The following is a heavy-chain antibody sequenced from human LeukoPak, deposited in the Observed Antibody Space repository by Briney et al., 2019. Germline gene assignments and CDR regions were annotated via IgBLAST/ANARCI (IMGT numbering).Heavy chain of an antibody. V-gene: IGHV1-18*01. CDR2: TSTYNDGK. CDR1: GYTFTGYG. Sequence: ASVKVSCKASGYTFTGYGISWVRQAPGQGLEWMGWTSTYNDGKNYAQSLQGRITMTTDTSTNTAYMELSSLRSDDTAVYYCGAGHPRVDYWGQGTLVTVSS. J-gene: IGHJ4*02. CDR3: GAGHPRVDY.